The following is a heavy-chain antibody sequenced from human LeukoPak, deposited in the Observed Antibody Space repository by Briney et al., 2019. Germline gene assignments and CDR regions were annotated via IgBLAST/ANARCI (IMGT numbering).Heavy chain of an antibody. CDR1: EFTFASYW. CDR2: IGSSGSTI. J-gene: IGHJ6*03. V-gene: IGHV3-48*04. D-gene: IGHD2/OR15-2a*01. CDR3: ARGEFGDYYYFYMDV. Sequence: GGSLRLSCAASEFTFASYWMSWVRQTPGKGLEWVSCIGSSGSTIYYADSVKGRFTISRDNGKNSLYLHMNSLRAEDTATYYCARGEFGDYYYFYMDVWGKGTTVTVSS.